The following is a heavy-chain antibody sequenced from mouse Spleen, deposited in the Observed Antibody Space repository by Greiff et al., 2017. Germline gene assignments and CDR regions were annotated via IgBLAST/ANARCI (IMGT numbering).Heavy chain of an antibody. D-gene: IGHD1-1*01. CDR1: GFSLTSYG. CDR3: ARNDYYGPVDFDV. J-gene: IGHJ1*01. CDR2: IWSGGST. V-gene: IGHV2-2*01. Sequence: QVHVKQSGPGLVQPSQSLSITCTVSGFSLTSYGVHWVRQSPGKGLEWLGVIWSGGSTDYNAAFISRLSISKDNSKSQVFFKMNSLQADDTAIYYCARNDYYGPVDFDVWGAGTTVTVSS.